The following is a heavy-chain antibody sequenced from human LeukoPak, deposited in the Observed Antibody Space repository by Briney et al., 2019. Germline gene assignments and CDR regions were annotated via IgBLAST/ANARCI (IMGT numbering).Heavy chain of an antibody. Sequence: ASVKVSCKASGYTFTGYYMHWVRQAPGQGLEWMGWINPNSGGTNYAQKFQGRVTMTRDTSISTAYMELSRLRSDDTAVYYCARVDWRQLALGGGFDYWGQGTLVTVSS. D-gene: IGHD6-13*01. CDR1: GYTFTGYY. CDR2: INPNSGGT. J-gene: IGHJ4*02. CDR3: ARVDWRQLALGGGFDY. V-gene: IGHV1-2*02.